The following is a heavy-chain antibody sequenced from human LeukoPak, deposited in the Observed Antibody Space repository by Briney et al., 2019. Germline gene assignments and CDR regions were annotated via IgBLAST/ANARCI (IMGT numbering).Heavy chain of an antibody. V-gene: IGHV1-24*01. D-gene: IGHD5-18*01. Sequence: GASVKVSCKVSGYTLTELSMHWVRQAPGKGLEWMGGFDPEDGETIYAQKFQGRVTMTEDTSTDTAYMELSSLRSEDTAVYYCATDFDTTSYYYMDVWGKGTTDTVSS. CDR1: GYTLTELS. CDR2: FDPEDGET. CDR3: ATDFDTTSYYYMDV. J-gene: IGHJ6*03.